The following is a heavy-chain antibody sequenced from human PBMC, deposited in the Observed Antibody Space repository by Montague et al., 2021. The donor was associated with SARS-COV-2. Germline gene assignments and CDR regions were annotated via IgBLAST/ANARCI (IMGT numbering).Heavy chain of an antibody. J-gene: IGHJ3*02. CDR2: IYYSGST. V-gene: IGHV4-59*01. Sequence: SETLSLTCTVSGGSISSYYWSWIRQPPGKGLDWIGYIYYSGSTNYNPSLKSRVTISVDTSKNQFSLKLSSVTAADTAVYYCARRGMGYDSSGYPPDAFDIWGQGTMVTVSS. CDR1: GGSISSYY. D-gene: IGHD3-22*01. CDR3: ARRGMGYDSSGYPPDAFDI.